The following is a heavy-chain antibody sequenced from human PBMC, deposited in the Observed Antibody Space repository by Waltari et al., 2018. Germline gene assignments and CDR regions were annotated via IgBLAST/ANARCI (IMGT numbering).Heavy chain of an antibody. CDR3: CLDYFDY. Sequence: VQLVESGGGLVQPGGSLRLSCAASGFTFSSYGMHWVRQAPGKGLEWVAFIRYDGSNKYYADSVKGRFTISRDNSKNTLYLQMNSLRAEDTAVYYACLDYFDYWGQGTLVTVSS. V-gene: IGHV3-30*02. CDR2: IRYDGSNK. CDR1: GFTFSSYG. J-gene: IGHJ4*02.